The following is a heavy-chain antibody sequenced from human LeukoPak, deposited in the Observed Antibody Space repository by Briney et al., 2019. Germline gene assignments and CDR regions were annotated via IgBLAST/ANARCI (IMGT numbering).Heavy chain of an antibody. D-gene: IGHD3-22*01. CDR1: GFTFSSYW. J-gene: IGHJ4*02. Sequence: GGSLRLSCAASGFTFSSYWMSWVRQAPGKGLEWVANIKQDGSEKYYVDSVKGRLTISRDNAKNSLYLQMNSLRAEDTAVYYCARDYYDSSGYYHVYYFDYWGQGTLVTVSS. CDR3: ARDYYDSSGYYHVYYFDY. CDR2: IKQDGSEK. V-gene: IGHV3-7*03.